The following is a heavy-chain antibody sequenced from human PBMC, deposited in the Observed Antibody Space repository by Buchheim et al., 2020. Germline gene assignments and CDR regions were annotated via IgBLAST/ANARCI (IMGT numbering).Heavy chain of an antibody. CDR1: GFTFSSYA. CDR2: ISGSGGIT. V-gene: IGHV3-23*01. Sequence: EVQLLESGGGLVQPGGSLRLSCAASGFTFSSYAMSWVRQAPGKGLECFSGISGSGGITYNADSVKGRFTISRDNSKNTLYLQMNSLRAEDTAVYYCAKGRHGYSYFDYWGQGTL. J-gene: IGHJ4*02. D-gene: IGHD5-24*01. CDR3: AKGRHGYSYFDY.